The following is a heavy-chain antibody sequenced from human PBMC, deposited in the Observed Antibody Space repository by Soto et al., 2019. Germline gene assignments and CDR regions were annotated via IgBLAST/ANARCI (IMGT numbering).Heavy chain of an antibody. D-gene: IGHD6-13*01. J-gene: IGHJ6*03. CDR2: IIPILGIA. V-gene: IGHV1-69*04. Sequence: SVKVSCKASGGTFSSYTISWVRQAPGQGLEWMGRIIPILGIANYAQKFQGRVTITADKSTSTAYMELSSLRSEDTAVYCCARDYGSSYHYYYMDVWAKRTTVTVSS. CDR3: ARDYGSSYHYYYMDV. CDR1: GGTFSSYT.